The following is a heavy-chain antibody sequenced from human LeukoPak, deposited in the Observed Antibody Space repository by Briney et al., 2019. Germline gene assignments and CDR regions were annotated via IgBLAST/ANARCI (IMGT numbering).Heavy chain of an antibody. Sequence: GGSLRLSCAASQFIFNNYAMSWVRQAPGKGLEWVASISYDGVDKYYADSLKGRFTMSRDNSKNSVYLQMDSLRVEDTAMYYCAKDVDTVMDWANGAFDVWGQGTTVIVSS. CDR1: QFIFNNYA. CDR3: AKDVDTVMDWANGAFDV. CDR2: ISYDGVDK. J-gene: IGHJ3*01. D-gene: IGHD5-18*01. V-gene: IGHV3-30-3*01.